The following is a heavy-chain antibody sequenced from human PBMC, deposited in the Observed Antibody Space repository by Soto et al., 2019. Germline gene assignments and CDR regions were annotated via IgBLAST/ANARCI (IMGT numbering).Heavy chain of an antibody. D-gene: IGHD6-13*01. CDR3: AREGYSTLDP. V-gene: IGHV4-59*01. CDR2: IYDSGST. J-gene: IGHJ5*02. Sequence: SETLSLTCTVSGGSISSYYWSWIRQPPGKGLEWIGYIYDSGSTNYNPSLKRRVTISVDTSKNQFSLKLSSVTAADTAVYYCAREGYSTLDPWGDGTLVTVSS. CDR1: GGSISSYY.